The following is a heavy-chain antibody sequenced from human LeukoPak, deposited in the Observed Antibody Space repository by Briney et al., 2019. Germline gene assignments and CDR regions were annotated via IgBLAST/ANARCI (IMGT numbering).Heavy chain of an antibody. D-gene: IGHD2-21*01. CDR3: ARDRLGSVVARDAFDI. Sequence: GGSLRLSCAASGFTFSSYGMHWVRKAPGKGLEWVAVIWYDGSNKYYADSVKGRFTISRDNSKNTLYLQMNSLRAEDTAVYYRARDRLGSVVARDAFDIWGQGTMVTVSS. CDR1: GFTFSSYG. V-gene: IGHV3-33*01. J-gene: IGHJ3*02. CDR2: IWYDGSNK.